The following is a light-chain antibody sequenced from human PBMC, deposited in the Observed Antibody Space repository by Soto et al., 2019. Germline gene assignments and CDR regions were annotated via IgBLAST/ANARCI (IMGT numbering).Light chain of an antibody. Sequence: EIVLTQSPGTLSLSPGDRATLSCRASQSISSNFLAWYQHKPGQSPRLLIYGGSTRVTGIPDRSSGGGSGTDFTLSISSLEPEDFAVYYCQQRSSWPLTFGPGTKVDIK. J-gene: IGKJ3*01. CDR2: GGS. V-gene: IGKV3D-20*02. CDR3: QQRSSWPLT. CDR1: QSISSNF.